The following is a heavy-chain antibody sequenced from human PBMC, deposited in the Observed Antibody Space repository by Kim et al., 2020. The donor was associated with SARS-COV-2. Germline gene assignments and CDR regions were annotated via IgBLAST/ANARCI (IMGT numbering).Heavy chain of an antibody. Sequence: KGRFTISRDNSKNTLYLQMNSLRAEDTAVYYCARVSVGVGAIYYYYGMDVWGQGTTVTVSS. V-gene: IGHV3-30*01. J-gene: IGHJ6*02. CDR3: ARVSVGVGAIYYYYGMDV. D-gene: IGHD1-26*01.